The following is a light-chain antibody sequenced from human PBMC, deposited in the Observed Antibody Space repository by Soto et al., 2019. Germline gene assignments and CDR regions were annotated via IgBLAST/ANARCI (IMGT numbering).Light chain of an antibody. Sequence: EIVLTQSPATLSLSPGERATLSCRASQSVSSNLAWYQQKPGQAPRLLIYDASNRATGIPARFSGSGSGTDFTLTIGSLEPEDFAVYYCQQRSNWPITFGQGTRLEIK. CDR2: DAS. CDR3: QQRSNWPIT. J-gene: IGKJ5*01. CDR1: QSVSSN. V-gene: IGKV3-11*01.